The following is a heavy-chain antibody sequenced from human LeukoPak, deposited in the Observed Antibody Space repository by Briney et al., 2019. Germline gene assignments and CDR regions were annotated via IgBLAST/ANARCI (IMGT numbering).Heavy chain of an antibody. CDR3: ATGYSSTWYYFDY. D-gene: IGHD6-13*01. V-gene: IGHV4-59*01. Sequence: PSETLSLTCTVSGDSISSYYWSWLRQPPGKGLEWIGYSYHTGSTNYNPSLKSRVTISVDTSKNQFSLKLSSVTAWDTAVYYCATGYSSTWYYFDYWGQGTLVTVSS. CDR1: GDSISSYY. CDR2: SYHTGST. J-gene: IGHJ4*02.